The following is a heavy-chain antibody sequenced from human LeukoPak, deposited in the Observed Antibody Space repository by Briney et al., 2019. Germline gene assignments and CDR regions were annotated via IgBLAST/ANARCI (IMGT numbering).Heavy chain of an antibody. D-gene: IGHD3-22*01. CDR1: GGSITSYY. CDR2: IYYSGST. Sequence: LETLSLTCTLSGGSITSYYWSWIRQPPAKGLEWIGYIYYSGSTSYNSSLKSRVTISLDTPKNQFSLKLNSVTAADTAVYYCARSFDSRGYYYYGMDVWGQGTTVTVSS. V-gene: IGHV4-59*01. CDR3: ARSFDSRGYYYYGMDV. J-gene: IGHJ6*02.